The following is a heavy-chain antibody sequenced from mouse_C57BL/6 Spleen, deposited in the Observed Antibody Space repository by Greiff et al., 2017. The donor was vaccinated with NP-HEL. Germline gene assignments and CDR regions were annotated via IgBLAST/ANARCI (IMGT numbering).Heavy chain of an antibody. CDR1: GYTFTSYG. CDR3: ARWGTTVVEDYFDY. D-gene: IGHD1-1*01. Sequence: QVQLQQSGAELARPGSSVKLSCKASGYTFTSYGISWVKQRTGQGLEWIGEIFPRSGNTYYNKKFKGKATLTADKSSNTSYMELRSLTSEDSAVYSGARWGTTVVEDYFDYWGQGTTLTVSS. V-gene: IGHV1-81*01. CDR2: IFPRSGNT. J-gene: IGHJ2*01.